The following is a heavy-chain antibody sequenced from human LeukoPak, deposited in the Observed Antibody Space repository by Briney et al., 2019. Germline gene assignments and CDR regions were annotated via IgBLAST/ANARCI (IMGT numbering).Heavy chain of an antibody. Sequence: GGSLRLSCAASGFSFSVYWMSWVRQAPGKGLEWVANINQDGSVKYYVDSLKGRFTVSRDNSKNTLYLQMNSLRAEDTAVYYCAKDGDGAFDYWGQGTLVTVSS. CDR3: AKDGDGAFDY. CDR1: GFSFSVYW. V-gene: IGHV3-7*01. CDR2: INQDGSVK. D-gene: IGHD3-10*01. J-gene: IGHJ4*02.